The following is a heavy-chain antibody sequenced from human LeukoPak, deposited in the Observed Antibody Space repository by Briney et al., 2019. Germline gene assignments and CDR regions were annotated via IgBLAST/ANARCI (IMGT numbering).Heavy chain of an antibody. J-gene: IGHJ3*02. V-gene: IGHV3-74*03. CDR1: GFTFSSYW. CDR2: VSDDGSTT. D-gene: IGHD1-1*01. CDR3: VRHNAARAFDI. Sequence: GGSLRLSCAASGFTFSSYWMHWVRQAPGKGLVWVSRVSDDGSTTTYADSVKGRFTISRDNAKNTLYLQLNSLRPDDTAVYYCVRHNAARAFDIWGQGTMVIVSS.